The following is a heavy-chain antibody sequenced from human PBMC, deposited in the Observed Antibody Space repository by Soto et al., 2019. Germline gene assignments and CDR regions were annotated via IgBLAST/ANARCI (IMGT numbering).Heavy chain of an antibody. CDR2: IYPADSDT. Sequence: GESLKISCKGSGYSFTNNWVGWVRQMPGKGLEWMGIIYPADSDTRYSPSFQGQVTISADRSISTAYLQWTSLKASEPAMYFCASPRGADYGMDVWGQGTAVTVSS. CDR3: ASPRGADYGMDV. V-gene: IGHV5-51*01. CDR1: GYSFTNNW. J-gene: IGHJ6*02.